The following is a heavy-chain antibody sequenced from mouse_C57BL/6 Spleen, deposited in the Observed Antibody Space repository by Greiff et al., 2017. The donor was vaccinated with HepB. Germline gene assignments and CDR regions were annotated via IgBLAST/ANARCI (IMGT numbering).Heavy chain of an antibody. J-gene: IGHJ3*01. CDR1: GFTFSDYG. Sequence: EVHLVESGGGLVKPGGSLKLSCAASGFTFSDYGMHWVRQAPEKGLEWVAYISSGSSTIYYADTVKGRFTISRDNAKNTLFLQMTSLRSEDTAMYYCATGWLLRSFAYWGQGTLVTVSA. V-gene: IGHV5-17*01. CDR3: ATGWLLRSFAY. CDR2: ISSGSSTI. D-gene: IGHD2-3*01.